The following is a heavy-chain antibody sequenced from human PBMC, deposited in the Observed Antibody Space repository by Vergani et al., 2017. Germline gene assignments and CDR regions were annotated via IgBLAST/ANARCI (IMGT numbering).Heavy chain of an antibody. CDR1: GFTFSSYS. CDR2: ISSSSSYI. J-gene: IGHJ6*02. V-gene: IGHV3-21*01. Sequence: EVQLLESGGGLVQPGGSLRLSCAASGFTFSSYSMNWVRQAPGKGLEWVSSISSSSSYIYYADSVKGRFTISRDNAKNSLYLQMNSLRAEDTAVYYCARGSSWIQLWSQGYYYYGMDVWGQGTTVTVSS. D-gene: IGHD5-18*01. CDR3: ARGSSWIQLWSQGYYYYGMDV.